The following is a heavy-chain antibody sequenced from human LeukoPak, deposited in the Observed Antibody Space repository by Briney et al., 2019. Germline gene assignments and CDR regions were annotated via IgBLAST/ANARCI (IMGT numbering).Heavy chain of an antibody. V-gene: IGHV4-34*01. CDR1: GGSFSGYY. CDR3: AGGGIVGATRAFDI. Sequence: TTSETLSLTCAVYGGSFSGYYWSWIRQPPGKGLEWIGEINHSGSTNYNPSLKSRVTISVNTSKNQFSLKLSSVTAADTAVYYCAGGGIVGATRAFDIWGQGTMVTVSS. D-gene: IGHD1-26*01. J-gene: IGHJ3*02. CDR2: INHSGST.